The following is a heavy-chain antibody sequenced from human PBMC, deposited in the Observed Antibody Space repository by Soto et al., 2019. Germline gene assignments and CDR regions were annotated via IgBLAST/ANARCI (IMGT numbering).Heavy chain of an antibody. J-gene: IGHJ6*02. CDR1: GDSVSSNSAA. D-gene: IGHD3-10*02. Sequence: SQTLSLTCAISGDSVSSNSAAWNWIRPSPSRGLEWLGRTYYRSKWYNDYAVSVKSRITINPDTSKNQFSLQLNSVTPEDTAVYYCAKDPIPCWAGHYYYGMDVCGQGTTVTVSS. CDR3: AKDPIPCWAGHYYYGMDV. CDR2: TYYRSKWYN. V-gene: IGHV6-1*01.